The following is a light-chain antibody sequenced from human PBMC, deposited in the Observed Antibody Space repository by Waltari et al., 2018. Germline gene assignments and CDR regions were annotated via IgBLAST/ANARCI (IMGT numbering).Light chain of an antibody. V-gene: IGKV3-20*01. CDR3: QHYRSLPVT. CDR1: ESVRRA. J-gene: IGKJ1*01. CDR2: DAS. Sequence: EIVLTQSPGTLSLSPGESATLSCRASESVRRALAWYQQRPGQAPRLLIYDASARATGRPDRFSGGGSGTDFSLTISRLEPEDFALYYCQHYRSLPVTFGQGTKVEIK.